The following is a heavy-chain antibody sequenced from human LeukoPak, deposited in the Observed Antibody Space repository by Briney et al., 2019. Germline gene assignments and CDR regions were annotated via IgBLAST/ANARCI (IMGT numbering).Heavy chain of an antibody. CDR3: ARGFAYSSDY. D-gene: IGHD6-13*01. Sequence: PESLSLTCAVSGYSISSGYYWGWIRQPPGKGLEWIGSIYHSGSTYYNPSLKSRVTISVDTSENQFSLKLSSVTAADTAVYYCARGFAYSSDYWGQGTLVTVSS. V-gene: IGHV4-38-2*01. CDR2: IYHSGST. CDR1: GYSISSGYY. J-gene: IGHJ4*02.